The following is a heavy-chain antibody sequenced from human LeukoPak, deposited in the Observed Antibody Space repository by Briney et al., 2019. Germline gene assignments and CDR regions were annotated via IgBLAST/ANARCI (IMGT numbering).Heavy chain of an antibody. CDR1: GVSISSSSYY. D-gene: IGHD4-17*01. J-gene: IGHJ4*02. Sequence: SETLSLTCTVSGVSISSSSYYWGWIRQPPGKGLEWIGSIYYSGSTYYNPSLKSRVTISVDTSKNQFSLKLSSVTAADTAVYYCARHPGTTVTTEVFDYWGQGTLVTVSS. CDR2: IYYSGST. CDR3: ARHPGTTVTTEVFDY. V-gene: IGHV4-39*01.